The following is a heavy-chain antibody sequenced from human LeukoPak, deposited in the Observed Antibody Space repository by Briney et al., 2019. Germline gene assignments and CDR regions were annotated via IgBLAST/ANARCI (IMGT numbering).Heavy chain of an antibody. D-gene: IGHD6-13*01. CDR1: GGSISSGGYY. J-gene: IGHJ6*03. CDR3: ARLEQPNYYYYYYMDV. Sequence: RPSQTLSLTCTVSGGSISSGGYYWSWIRQHPGKGLEWIGYIYYSGSTYYNPSLKSRVTISVDTSKNQFSLKLSSVTAADTAVYYCARLEQPNYYYYYYMDVWGKGTTVTVSS. V-gene: IGHV4-31*03. CDR2: IYYSGST.